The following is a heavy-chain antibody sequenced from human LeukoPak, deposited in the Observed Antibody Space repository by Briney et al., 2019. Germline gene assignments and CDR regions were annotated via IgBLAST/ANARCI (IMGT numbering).Heavy chain of an antibody. D-gene: IGHD2-21*01. V-gene: IGHV1-58*01. CDR3: AADDLLFVH. CDR1: GFTFRNSA. Sequence: GASVKVSCKASGFTFRNSAVQWVRQARGQRLEWIGWIVVGNGKINYAQNFQDRVSITKDMSSGTIFLEVSRLRSDDTALYYCAADDLLFVHWGQGTLVTVSS. J-gene: IGHJ5*02. CDR2: IVVGNGKI.